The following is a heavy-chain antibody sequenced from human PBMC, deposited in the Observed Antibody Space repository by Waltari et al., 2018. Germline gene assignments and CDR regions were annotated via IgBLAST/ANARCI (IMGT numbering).Heavy chain of an antibody. J-gene: IGHJ4*02. CDR2: VIPVLGAA. CDR1: GGTFTNSG. CDR3: AFDGSGSEDYFDF. D-gene: IGHD3-10*01. V-gene: IGHV1-69*01. Sequence: VQLVQSGAEVKKPGPSVKVYCKVPGGTFTNSGISWVRQAPGQGLEWMGGVIPVLGAANYAQKFQGRVIISADESSGTVYMELSSLRSGDTAIYYCAFDGSGSEDYFDFWGQGTLVTVSS.